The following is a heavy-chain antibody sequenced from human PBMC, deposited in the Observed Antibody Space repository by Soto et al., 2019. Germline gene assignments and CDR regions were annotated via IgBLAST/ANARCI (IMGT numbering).Heavy chain of an antibody. CDR1: GYTFTSYD. D-gene: IGHD6-19*01. J-gene: IGHJ5*02. CDR3: ASTRFGAVAGT. V-gene: IGHV1-8*01. CDR2: MNPYSGNT. Sequence: QVQLVQSGAEVKKPGASVKVSCKASGYTFTSYDIHWVRRATGQGPEWMGWMNPYSGNTVYAQKFQRRVTMTRNTSMSTAYMELSSLRSEDTAVYYCASTRFGAVAGTWGQGTLVTVSS.